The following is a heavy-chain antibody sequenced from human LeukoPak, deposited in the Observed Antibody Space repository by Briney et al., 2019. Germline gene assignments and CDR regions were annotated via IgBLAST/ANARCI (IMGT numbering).Heavy chain of an antibody. Sequence: SETLSLTCTVSGGSISSSMYYWGWIRQPPGKGLEWIGYIYYSGSTNYNPSLKSRVTISVDTSKNQFSLKLSSVTAADTAVYSCARHTPDNRRNGMDVWGQGTTVTVSS. V-gene: IGHV4-61*05. J-gene: IGHJ6*02. CDR3: ARHTPDNRRNGMDV. CDR2: IYYSGST. CDR1: GGSISSSMYY. D-gene: IGHD2-2*02.